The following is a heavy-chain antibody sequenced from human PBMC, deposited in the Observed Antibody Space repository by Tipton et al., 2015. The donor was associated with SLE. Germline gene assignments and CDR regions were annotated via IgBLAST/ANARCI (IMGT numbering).Heavy chain of an antibody. CDR2: IRHDGTNK. J-gene: IGHJ4*02. Sequence: SLRLSCAASGFTFSSYGIHWVRQAQGKGLEWVAFIRHDGTNKYYADSGKGRFTISRDNSKNTLYLQMNSLRAEDTAVYYCAKDGLYYCGGDCYSDYWGQGTLVTVSS. CDR3: AKDGLYYCGGDCYSDY. CDR1: GFTFSSYG. D-gene: IGHD2-21*01. V-gene: IGHV3-30*02.